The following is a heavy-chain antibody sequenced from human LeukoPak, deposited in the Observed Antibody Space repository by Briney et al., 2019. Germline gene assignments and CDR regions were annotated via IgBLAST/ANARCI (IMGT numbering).Heavy chain of an antibody. J-gene: IGHJ4*02. CDR3: ARFIGYCSSTSCYAVKGSYYFDY. D-gene: IGHD2-2*01. CDR2: IYYSGST. V-gene: IGHV4-39*01. Sequence: SETLSLTCTVSGGSISSSSYYWGWIRQPPGKGLEWIGSIYYSGSTYCNPSLRSRVTMSVNTSKSQFALKLSSVLAADTAVYYCARFIGYCSSTSCYAVKGSYYFDYWGQGTLVTVSS. CDR1: GGSISSSSYY.